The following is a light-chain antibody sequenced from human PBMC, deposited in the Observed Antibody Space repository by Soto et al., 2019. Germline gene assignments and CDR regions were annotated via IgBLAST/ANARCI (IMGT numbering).Light chain of an antibody. Sequence: QAVVTQSPSASASLGASVKLTCTLSSGYSTNAIAWHQQQSEKGPRFLMKINYDGTHSKGDGFFDRFSGSSSGAERHLSISSLQSEDEAAYYCQSLGTGIQVFGGGTKVTVL. V-gene: IGLV4-69*01. J-gene: IGLJ3*02. CDR3: QSLGTGIQV. CDR2: INYDGTH. CDR1: SGYSTNA.